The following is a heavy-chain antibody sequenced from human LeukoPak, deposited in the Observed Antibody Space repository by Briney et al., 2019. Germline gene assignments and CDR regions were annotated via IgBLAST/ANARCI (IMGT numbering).Heavy chain of an antibody. CDR2: INPSGGST. Sequence: ASVKVSCKASGYTFTSYYMHWVRQAPGQGLEWRGIINPSGGSTSYAQKFQGRVTMTRDMSTSTVYMELSSLRSEDTAVYYCARGPPGSSSWPPFDYWGQGTLVTVSS. V-gene: IGHV1-46*01. D-gene: IGHD6-13*01. J-gene: IGHJ4*02. CDR3: ARGPPGSSSWPPFDY. CDR1: GYTFTSYY.